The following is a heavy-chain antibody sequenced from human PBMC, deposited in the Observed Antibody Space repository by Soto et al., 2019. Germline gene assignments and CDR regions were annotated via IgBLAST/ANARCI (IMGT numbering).Heavy chain of an antibody. CDR2: INQDGSER. D-gene: IGHD3-16*01. J-gene: IGHJ4*02. CDR3: VCGGNFFVY. Sequence: EVQLVESGGGLVQPGGSLRLPCAASGFTFSTYWMTWVRQPPGKGLEWVASINQDGSERYYVESVRGRFTISRDNAKNSLYLQMNSLRAEDTAVYYGVCGGNFFVYWGQGTLVTVSP. CDR1: GFTFSTYW. V-gene: IGHV3-7*01.